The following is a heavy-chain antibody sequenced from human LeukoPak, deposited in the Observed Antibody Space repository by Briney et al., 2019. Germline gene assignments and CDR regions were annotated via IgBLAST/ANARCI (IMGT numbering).Heavy chain of an antibody. CDR3: ARVLLERPGIDSFDM. CDR1: ELSLRSYS. J-gene: IGHJ3*02. CDR2: INSGSSTI. D-gene: IGHD1-1*01. Sequence: GGSLRLSCGASELSLRSYSMDWVRQAPGKGLEWVSHINSGSSTIYYADSVKGRFTISRDNAGNSLYLHMNSLRAEDTAVYYCARVLLERPGIDSFDMWGQGTMVTVSS. V-gene: IGHV3-48*01.